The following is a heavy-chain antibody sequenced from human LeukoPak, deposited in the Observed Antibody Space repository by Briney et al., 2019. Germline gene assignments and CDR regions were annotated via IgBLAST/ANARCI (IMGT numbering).Heavy chain of an antibody. D-gene: IGHD4-17*01. Sequence: GESLRLSCAASGFTFRIYSRTGVRQAPGEGREWVSGMKGRGHGTHYADSVRGRLTICRDNSKNALYLQMDRLRVEDTDVYYCENDITDYGDYFLGDFWGEGPRVSVPS. CDR2: MKGRGHGT. CDR1: GFTFRIYS. J-gene: IGHJ4*02. V-gene: IGHV3-23*01. CDR3: ENDITDYGDYFLGDF.